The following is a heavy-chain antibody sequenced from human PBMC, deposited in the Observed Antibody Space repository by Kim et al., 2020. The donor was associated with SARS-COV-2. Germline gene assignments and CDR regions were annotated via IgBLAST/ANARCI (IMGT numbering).Heavy chain of an antibody. CDR1: GFTFSSYG. J-gene: IGHJ4*02. V-gene: IGHV3-30*18. CDR2: ISYDGSNK. Sequence: GGSLRLSCAASGFTFSSYGMHWVRQAPGKGLEWVAVISYDGSNKYYADSVKGRFTISRDNSKNTLYLQMNSLRAEDTAVYYCAKTADFPLYSSSWSHFDYWGQGTLVTVSS. D-gene: IGHD6-13*01. CDR3: AKTADFPLYSSSWSHFDY.